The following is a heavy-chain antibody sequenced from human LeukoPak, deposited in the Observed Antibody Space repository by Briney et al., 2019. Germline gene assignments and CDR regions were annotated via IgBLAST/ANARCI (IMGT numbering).Heavy chain of an antibody. CDR1: GGSFSGYY. CDR3: ARVVPAAKTNWFDP. V-gene: IGHV4-34*01. Sequence: PSETLSLTCAVYGGSFSGYYWSWIRQPPGKGLEWIGEINHSGSTNYNPSLKSRVTISVDTSKNQFSLKPSSVTAADTAVYYCARVVPAAKTNWFDPWGQGTLVTVSS. CDR2: INHSGST. D-gene: IGHD2-2*01. J-gene: IGHJ5*02.